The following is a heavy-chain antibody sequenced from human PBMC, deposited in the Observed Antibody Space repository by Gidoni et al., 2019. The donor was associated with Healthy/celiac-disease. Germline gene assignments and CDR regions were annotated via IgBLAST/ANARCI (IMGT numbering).Heavy chain of an antibody. V-gene: IGHV4-38-2*02. J-gene: IGHJ6*03. Sequence: QVQLQESGPGLVKPSETLSLTCTVSGYSISSGYYWGWIRQPPGKGLEWIGSIYHSGSTYYNPSLKSRVTISVDTSKNQFSLKLSSVTAADTAVYYCARVGIETVADYYYYMDVWGKGTTVTVSS. CDR3: ARVGIETVADYYYYMDV. D-gene: IGHD2-21*01. CDR2: IYHSGST. CDR1: GYSISSGYY.